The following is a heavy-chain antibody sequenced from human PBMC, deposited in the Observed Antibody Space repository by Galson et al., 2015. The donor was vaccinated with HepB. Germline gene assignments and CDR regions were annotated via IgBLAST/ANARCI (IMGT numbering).Heavy chain of an antibody. Sequence: ETLSLTCAVSGGSISSSHWWSWVRQPPGKGLEWIGEIYYSGSANYNPSLKSRVRISVDKSKNQFSLKLSSVTAADTAVYYCARGSSGVFGVVITHDAFDIWSQGTMVTVSS. CDR3: ARGSSGVFGVVITHDAFDI. J-gene: IGHJ3*02. CDR2: IYYSGSA. D-gene: IGHD3-3*01. CDR1: GGSISSSHW. V-gene: IGHV4-4*02.